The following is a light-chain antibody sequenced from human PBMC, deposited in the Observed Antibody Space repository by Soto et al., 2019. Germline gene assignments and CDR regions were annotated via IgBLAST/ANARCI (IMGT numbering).Light chain of an antibody. CDR2: DSS. Sequence: EIVLTQSPATLSLSPGERATLSCRASQSVSSYLAWYQQKPGQAPRLLIYDSSNRAAGIPARFSGSGSGTDFTLTISSLALEDFAVYYCQLRSNWPRTFGQGTKVEIK. J-gene: IGKJ1*01. CDR1: QSVSSY. CDR3: QLRSNWPRT. V-gene: IGKV3-11*01.